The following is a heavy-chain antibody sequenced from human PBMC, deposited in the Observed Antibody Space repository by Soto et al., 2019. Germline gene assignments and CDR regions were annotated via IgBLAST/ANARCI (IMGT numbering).Heavy chain of an antibody. Sequence: QVQLVQSGAEVKKPGSSVKVSCKASGGTFSTSAISWVRQAPGQGLEWVGGIMPVFATPDYAQKFQGRVTMSADESTTTAYLELTSLRTDDTAVYYGARDKDRQQLGGNYYYILDVWGQGTAIIVSS. D-gene: IGHD3-3*02. CDR1: GGTFSTSA. J-gene: IGHJ6*02. CDR2: IMPVFATP. CDR3: ARDKDRQQLGGNYYYILDV. V-gene: IGHV1-69*12.